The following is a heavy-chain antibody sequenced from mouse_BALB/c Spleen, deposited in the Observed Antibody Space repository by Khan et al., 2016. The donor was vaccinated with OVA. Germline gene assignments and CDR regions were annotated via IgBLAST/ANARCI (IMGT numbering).Heavy chain of an antibody. CDR1: GYTFTDYI. CDR2: IYPGSDNT. CDR3: ARSGYGTCAY. Sequence: QVQLKQSGPELVNPGASVKMSCKASGYTFTDYIINWVKQRTGQGLEWIGDIYPGSDNTYYNEKFKGKATLTADKSSNTVYMQLSSLTSEDSAVYFCARSGYGTCAYWGQGTLVTVSA. V-gene: IGHV1-77*01. J-gene: IGHJ3*01. D-gene: IGHD2-10*02.